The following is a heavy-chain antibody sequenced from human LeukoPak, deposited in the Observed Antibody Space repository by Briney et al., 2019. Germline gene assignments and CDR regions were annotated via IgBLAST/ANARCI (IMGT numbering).Heavy chain of an antibody. V-gene: IGHV3-30*02. CDR1: GFTFSSYG. CDR3: AELGYTDY. CDR2: IRYDGSNK. D-gene: IGHD6-13*01. Sequence: GGSPRLSCAASGFTFSSYGMHWVRQAPGKGLEWVAFIRYDGSNKYYADSVKGRFTISRDNSKNTLYLQMKSLRAEDTAVYYCAELGYTDYRGQGTLVTVSS. J-gene: IGHJ4*02.